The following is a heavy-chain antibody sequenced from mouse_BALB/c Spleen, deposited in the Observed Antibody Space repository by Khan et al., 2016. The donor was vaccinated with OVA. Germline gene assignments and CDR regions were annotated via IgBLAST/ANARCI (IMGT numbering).Heavy chain of an antibody. D-gene: IGHD2-2*01. Sequence: QVQLKQSGPELVQPGASVRISCKASDYTFKSYDIPWVKQRPGKGLEWIGWIYPGNINNNYTERLKGKATLIADKSSSTAYLHISSLTSEDSALYFCAREGYGAFAYWGQGTLVTVSA. CDR2: IYPGNINN. J-gene: IGHJ3*01. V-gene: IGHV1S56*01. CDR1: DYTFKSYD. CDR3: AREGYGAFAY.